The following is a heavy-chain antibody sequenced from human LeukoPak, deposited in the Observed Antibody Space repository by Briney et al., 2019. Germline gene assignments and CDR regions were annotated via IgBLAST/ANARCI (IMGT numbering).Heavy chain of an antibody. CDR3: ARLGRDGYNYNWYFDL. Sequence: SETLSLTCTVSGGSISSSSYYWGWIRQPPGKGLEWIGSIYYSGSTYYNPSLKSRVTISVDTSKNQFSLKLSSVTAADTAGYYCARLGRDGYNYNWYFDLWGRGTLVTVSS. V-gene: IGHV4-39*01. D-gene: IGHD5-24*01. J-gene: IGHJ2*01. CDR2: IYYSGST. CDR1: GGSISSSSYY.